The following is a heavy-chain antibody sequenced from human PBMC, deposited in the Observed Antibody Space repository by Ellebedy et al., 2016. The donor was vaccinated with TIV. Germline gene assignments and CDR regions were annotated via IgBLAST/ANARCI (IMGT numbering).Heavy chain of an antibody. CDR2: ISGRGGST. V-gene: IGHV3-23*01. Sequence: GGSLRLXCAASGFTFSSYAMSWVRQAPGKGLEWVSAISGRGGSTYYADSVKGRFAITRDNSKNTLSLQMNSLRAEDTAVYYCAKLSVGDIDAFDIWGQGTMVTVSS. CDR1: GFTFSSYA. D-gene: IGHD1-26*01. J-gene: IGHJ3*02. CDR3: AKLSVGDIDAFDI.